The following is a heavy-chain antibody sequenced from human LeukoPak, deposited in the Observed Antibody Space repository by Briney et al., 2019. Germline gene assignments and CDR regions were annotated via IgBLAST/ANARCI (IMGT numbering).Heavy chain of an antibody. CDR3: ARGYYYYYMDV. CDR2: IYYSGST. CDR1: GSSISSYY. V-gene: IGHV4-59*01. J-gene: IGHJ6*03. Sequence: SETLSLTCTVSGSSISSYYWSWIRQPPGKGLEWIGYIYYSGSTNYNPSLKSRVTISVDTSKNQFSLKLSSVTAADTAVYYCARGYYYYYMDVWGNGTTVTVSS.